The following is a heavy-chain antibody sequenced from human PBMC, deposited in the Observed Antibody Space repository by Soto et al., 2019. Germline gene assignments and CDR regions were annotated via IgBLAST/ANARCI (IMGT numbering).Heavy chain of an antibody. V-gene: IGHV3-23*01. Sequence: EVQLLESGGGLVQPGGSLRLSCAASGFIFSNYDMSWVRLAPGKGLEWVSVISGSGGTTYYADSVKGRFTISRDNSKNTLYLQMNRLRAEDTAVYFCAKRPQDWSGGSCYRNYFDYWGQGTLVTVSS. CDR1: GFIFSNYD. CDR3: AKRPQDWSGGSCYRNYFDY. CDR2: ISGSGGTT. D-gene: IGHD2-15*01. J-gene: IGHJ4*02.